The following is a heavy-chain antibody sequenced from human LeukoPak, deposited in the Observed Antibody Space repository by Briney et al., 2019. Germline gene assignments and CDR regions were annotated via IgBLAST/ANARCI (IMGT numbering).Heavy chain of an antibody. CDR2: IYYSGST. CDR3: ARGFSAYSSGYYYYYFDY. V-gene: IGHV4-39*07. D-gene: IGHD3-22*01. Sequence: SETLSLTCTVSGGSISSSSYYWGWIRQPPGKGLEWIGSIYYSGSTYYNPSLKSRVTISVDTSKNQFSLKLSSVTAADTAVYYCARGFSAYSSGYYYYYFDYWGQGTLVTVSS. CDR1: GGSISSSSYY. J-gene: IGHJ4*02.